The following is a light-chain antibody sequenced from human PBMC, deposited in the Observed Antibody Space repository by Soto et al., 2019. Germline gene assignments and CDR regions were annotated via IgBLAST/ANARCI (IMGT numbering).Light chain of an antibody. J-gene: IGKJ5*01. CDR2: LAS. Sequence: DIVITQTPLSLSGTPGQPASISCKSSQILLHSDGKSYLYWCLQMPGPPPQLLIYLASNRASGVPDRFSGSGSGTDFTLKISRVEAEDFGVYYCIQTLQTPLTFGGGTRLEI. V-gene: IGKV2-28*01. CDR1: QILLHSDGKSY. CDR3: IQTLQTPLT.